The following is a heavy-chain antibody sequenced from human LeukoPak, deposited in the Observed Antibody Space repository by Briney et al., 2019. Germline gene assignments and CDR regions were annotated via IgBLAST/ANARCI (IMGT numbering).Heavy chain of an antibody. D-gene: IGHD3-22*01. CDR1: GFTLSAYG. Sequence: GGSLRLSCAASGFTLSAYGVNWVRLAPGKGLEWVSYISGSGRTIYYADSVKGRFTISRDNAKNSLYLQMNSLRAEDTAVYYCAREHMISRALDYWGQGTLVTVSS. CDR3: AREHMISRALDY. V-gene: IGHV3-48*04. CDR2: ISGSGRTI. J-gene: IGHJ4*02.